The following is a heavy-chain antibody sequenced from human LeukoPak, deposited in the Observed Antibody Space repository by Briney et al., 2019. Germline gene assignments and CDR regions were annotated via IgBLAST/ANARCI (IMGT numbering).Heavy chain of an antibody. V-gene: IGHV3-30-3*01. J-gene: IGHJ4*02. Sequence: GRSLRLSCAASGFTFSSYAMHWVRQAPGKGLEWVAVISYDGSNKYYADSVKGRLTISRDNSKNTLYLQMNSLRAEDTAVYYCARDLSDILTGPFDYWGQGTLVTVSP. D-gene: IGHD3-9*01. CDR1: GFTFSSYA. CDR3: ARDLSDILTGPFDY. CDR2: ISYDGSNK.